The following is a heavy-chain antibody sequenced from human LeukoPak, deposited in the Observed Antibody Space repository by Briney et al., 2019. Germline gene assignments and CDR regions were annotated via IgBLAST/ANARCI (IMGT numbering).Heavy chain of an antibody. Sequence: SETLALTCAVYGGSLSGYYWSWIRQPPGKGLEWIGESNHSGSTNYNPSLKSRVTISVDTSKNQFSLKLSSVTAADTAVYCCARGRVEVVVVPAATYYYYYMDVWGKGTTVTVSS. CDR3: ARGRVEVVVVPAATYYYYYMDV. CDR1: GGSLSGYY. J-gene: IGHJ6*03. CDR2: SNHSGST. V-gene: IGHV4-34*01. D-gene: IGHD2-2*01.